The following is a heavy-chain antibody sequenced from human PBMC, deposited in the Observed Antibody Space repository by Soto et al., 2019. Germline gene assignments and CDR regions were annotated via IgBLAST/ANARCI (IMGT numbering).Heavy chain of an antibody. CDR3: AIVRDRLFDH. CDR2: IYYSGST. J-gene: IGHJ4*02. CDR1: GGSISRRSYS. V-gene: IGHV4-39*01. D-gene: IGHD3-10*01. Sequence: QLQLPESGPGLVKPSATLSLTCTVSGGSISRRSYSWGWIRQPPGKGLEWIGRIYYSGSTYYNPSLKSRVTKSLDTYNKQFSRKLSSENAANPAVYYCAIVRDRLFDHCGQGTLVTVSS.